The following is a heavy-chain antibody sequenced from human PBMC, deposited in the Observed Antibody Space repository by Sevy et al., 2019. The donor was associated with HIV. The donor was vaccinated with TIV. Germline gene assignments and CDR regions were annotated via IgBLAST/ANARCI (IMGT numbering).Heavy chain of an antibody. J-gene: IGHJ2*01. CDR3: ARDFGPGIAAAPDL. CDR1: GFTFSSYN. D-gene: IGHD6-13*01. V-gene: IGHV3-21*01. CDR2: ISSSSTYI. Sequence: GGSLRLSCAASGFTFSSYNMNWVRQAPGKGLEWVSSISSSSTYIYYADSVQGRFTISRDNAKNSLFLQMNSLRAEDTAVYHCARDFGPGIAAAPDLWGRGTLVIVSS.